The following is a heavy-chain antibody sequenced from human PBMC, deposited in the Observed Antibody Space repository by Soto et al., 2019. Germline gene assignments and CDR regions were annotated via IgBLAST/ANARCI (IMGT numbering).Heavy chain of an antibody. Sequence: QITLNESGPTQVKPRQTLTLTCTFSGFSLTTRGVGVGWIRQSPGKAPEWLALIYWDDDKRYSPSLKRRLTITKDTSKNQVVLTMADLDPADTATYYCAHRVLRTVFGLVTTTAIYFDFWGQGTPVAVSS. V-gene: IGHV2-5*02. J-gene: IGHJ4*02. CDR1: GFSLTTRGVG. CDR3: AHRVLRTVFGLVTTTAIYFDF. D-gene: IGHD3-3*01. CDR2: IYWDDDK.